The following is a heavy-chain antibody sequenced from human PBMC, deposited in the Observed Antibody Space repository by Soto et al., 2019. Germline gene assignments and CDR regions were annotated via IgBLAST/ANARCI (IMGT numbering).Heavy chain of an antibody. V-gene: IGHV1-24*01. CDR2: FDPEDGET. Sequence: ASVKVSCKVSGYTLTELSMHWVRQAPGKGLEWMGGFDPEDGETIYAQKFQGRVTMTEDTSTDTAYMELSSLRSEDTAVYYCATLFLYSSGWYDTDYWGQGTLVTVSS. CDR3: ATLFLYSSGWYDTDY. CDR1: GYTLTELS. J-gene: IGHJ4*02. D-gene: IGHD6-19*01.